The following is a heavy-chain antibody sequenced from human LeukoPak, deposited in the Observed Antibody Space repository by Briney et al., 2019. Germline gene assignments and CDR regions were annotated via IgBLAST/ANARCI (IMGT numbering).Heavy chain of an antibody. CDR2: ISGNGGTT. Sequence: PGGSLRLSCAASGFSFGSYGLSWVRQAPGKGPQWVSYISGNGGTTHYADSVKGRFTISRDNSKNTLYLQMNSLRAEDTAVYYCAKSFFTISEYFQHWGQGTLVTVSS. CDR1: GFSFGSYG. CDR3: AKSFFTISEYFQH. V-gene: IGHV3-23*01. J-gene: IGHJ1*01. D-gene: IGHD3-9*01.